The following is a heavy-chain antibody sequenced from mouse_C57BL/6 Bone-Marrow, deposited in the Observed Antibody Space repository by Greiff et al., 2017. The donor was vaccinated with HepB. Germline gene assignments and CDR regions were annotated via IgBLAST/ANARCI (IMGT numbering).Heavy chain of an antibody. V-gene: IGHV5-12*01. CDR2: ISNGGGST. CDR3: ARGDYYSFYFDV. D-gene: IGHD2-12*01. Sequence: EVKLMESGGGLVQPGGSLKLSCAASGFTFSDYYMYWVRQTPEKRLEWVAYISNGGGSTYYPDTVKGRFTISRDNAKNTLYLQMSRLKSEDTAMYYCARGDYYSFYFDVWGTGTTVTVSS. J-gene: IGHJ1*03. CDR1: GFTFSDYY.